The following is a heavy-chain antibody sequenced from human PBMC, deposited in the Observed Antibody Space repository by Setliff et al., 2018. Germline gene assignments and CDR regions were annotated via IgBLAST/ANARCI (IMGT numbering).Heavy chain of an antibody. Sequence: LSLTCAVYGGSFSGYHWSWIRQPPGKGLEWIGEISHSGDPNYNPSLKSRVTISLDTSKNQFSLKLTSVTAADTAVYYCARAPQYSNFWYALSWFDPWGQGTLVTRLL. CDR2: ISHSGDP. CDR1: GGSFSGYH. V-gene: IGHV4-34*01. CDR3: ARAPQYSNFWYALSWFDP. D-gene: IGHD3-3*01. J-gene: IGHJ5*02.